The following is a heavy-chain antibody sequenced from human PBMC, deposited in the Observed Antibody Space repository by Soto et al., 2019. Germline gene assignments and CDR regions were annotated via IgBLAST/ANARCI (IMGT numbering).Heavy chain of an antibody. CDR3: ARATSFSGHHGY. CDR2: IYYSGST. V-gene: IGHV4-31*03. CDR1: GGSFSSGGYY. D-gene: IGHD2-8*02. Sequence: QLQLQESGPGLVKPSQTLSLACTVSGGSFSSGGYYWSWIRQLPGKGLEWIGYIYYSGSTYYNPSLKSRFTILLDTSKNQFSLKLSSVTAADTAVYYCARATSFSGHHGYWGQGTLVTVSS. J-gene: IGHJ4*02.